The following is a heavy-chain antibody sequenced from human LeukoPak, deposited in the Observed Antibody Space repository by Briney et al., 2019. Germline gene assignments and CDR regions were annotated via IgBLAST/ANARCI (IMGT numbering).Heavy chain of an antibody. CDR3: ARGFGSTWLEY. J-gene: IGHJ1*01. CDR1: GYXFTTYW. Sequence: GESLKISCKGSGYXFTTYWIGWVRQMPGKGLEWMGIIYPGDSDTRYSPSFQGQVTISADKSLTTAYLQWSSLKASDTAMYYCARGFGSTWLEYWGQGTLVTVSS. V-gene: IGHV5-51*01. D-gene: IGHD6-13*01. CDR2: IYPGDSDT.